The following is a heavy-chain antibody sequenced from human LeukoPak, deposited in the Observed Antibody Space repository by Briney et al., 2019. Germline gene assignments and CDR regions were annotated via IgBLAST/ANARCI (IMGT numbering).Heavy chain of an antibody. Sequence: TSVKVSCKASGGTFSSYAISWVRQAPGQGLEWMGRIIPILGIANYAQKFQGRVTITADKSTSTAYMELSSLRSEDTAVYYCASTRSKPTTAANTETWGQGTLVTVSS. V-gene: IGHV1-69*04. CDR1: GGTFSSYA. D-gene: IGHD6-13*01. J-gene: IGHJ4*02. CDR2: IIPILGIA. CDR3: ASTRSKPTTAANTET.